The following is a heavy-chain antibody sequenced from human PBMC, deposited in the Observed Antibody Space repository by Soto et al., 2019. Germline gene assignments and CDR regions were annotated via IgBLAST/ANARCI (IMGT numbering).Heavy chain of an antibody. CDR3: AAHTVARYCSGGSCFYYYYYGMDV. V-gene: IGHV5-10-1*01. Sequence: PGESLKISCKGSGYSFTSYWISWVRQMPGKGLEWKGRIDPSDAYTNYSPSFQGHVTISADKTISTAYLQWSSLKASDTAMYYCAAHTVARYCSGGSCFYYYYYGMDVWGQGTTVTVSS. D-gene: IGHD2-15*01. CDR2: IDPSDAYT. J-gene: IGHJ6*02. CDR1: GYSFTSYW.